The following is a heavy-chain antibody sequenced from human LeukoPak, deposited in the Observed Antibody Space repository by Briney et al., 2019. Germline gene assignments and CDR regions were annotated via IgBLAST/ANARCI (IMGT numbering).Heavy chain of an antibody. CDR2: ISYHGSNK. V-gene: IGHV3-30-3*01. J-gene: IGHJ4*02. CDR3: VREGPVAGNFDY. CDR1: GFTFITCA. D-gene: IGHD6-19*01. Sequence: PGRSLRLSCAASGFTFITCAMHWVRQAPGKGLEWVAVISYHGSNKDYADSVKGRFTISRDNSKNTLYLEMNSLRAEDTAVYYCVREGPVAGNFDYWGQGTLVTVSS.